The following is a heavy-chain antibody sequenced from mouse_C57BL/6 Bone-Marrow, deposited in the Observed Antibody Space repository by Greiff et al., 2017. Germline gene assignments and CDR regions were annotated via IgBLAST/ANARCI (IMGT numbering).Heavy chain of an antibody. J-gene: IGHJ2*01. CDR1: GYTFTSYA. CDR3: ARRVTTLVLDY. D-gene: IGHD1-1*01. Sequence: QVQLKQSGAELARPGASVKLSCKASGYTFTSYAISWVKQTPGQGLEWIGEFYPRSGNTYYNDKFKGKATLTADKSSSTAYMELRRLTSEDSAVYFCARRVTTLVLDYWGQGTTLTVSS. V-gene: IGHV1-81*01. CDR2: FYPRSGNT.